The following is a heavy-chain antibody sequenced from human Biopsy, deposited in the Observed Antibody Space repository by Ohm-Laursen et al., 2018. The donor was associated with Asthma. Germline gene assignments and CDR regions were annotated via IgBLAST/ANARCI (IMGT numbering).Heavy chain of an antibody. CDR1: GGTFNTYV. CDR3: ARKAGSCISRTCYSLDF. D-gene: IGHD2-2*01. J-gene: IGHJ4*02. CDR2: INSVFGTS. V-gene: IGHV1-69*01. Sequence: SSVKVSCKSLGGTFNTYVIGWVRQAPGQGLEWMGGINSVFGTSTYPQKFQDRVTITADDSTSTVYMELSSLRSEDTAVYYCARKAGSCISRTCYSLDFWGQGTLVTVSS.